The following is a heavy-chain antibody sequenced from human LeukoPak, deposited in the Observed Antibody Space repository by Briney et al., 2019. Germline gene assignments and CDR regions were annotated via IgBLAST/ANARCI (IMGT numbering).Heavy chain of an antibody. D-gene: IGHD5-18*01. Sequence: GESLKISCKGSGYIFTTYWIGWVRQMPGKGLEWMGIIYPGDSDTRYSPSFQGQVTISADKSISTAYLQWSSLKASDTAMYYCARGKIGYSYGSYYWGQGTLVTVSS. V-gene: IGHV5-51*01. J-gene: IGHJ4*02. CDR2: IYPGDSDT. CDR1: GYIFTTYW. CDR3: ARGKIGYSYGSYY.